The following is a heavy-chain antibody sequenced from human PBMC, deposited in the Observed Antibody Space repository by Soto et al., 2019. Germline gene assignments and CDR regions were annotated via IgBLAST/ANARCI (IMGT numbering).Heavy chain of an antibody. V-gene: IGHV1-69*13. J-gene: IGHJ6*02. CDR2: IIPIFGTA. Sequence: ASVMVSCKASGGTFSSYAISWVRQAPGQGLEWMGGIIPIFGTANYAQKFQGRVAITADESTSTAYMELSSLRSEDTAVYYCARSQLRFLEWPYYYYGMDVWGQGTTVTVSS. CDR1: GGTFSSYA. D-gene: IGHD3-3*01. CDR3: ARSQLRFLEWPYYYYGMDV.